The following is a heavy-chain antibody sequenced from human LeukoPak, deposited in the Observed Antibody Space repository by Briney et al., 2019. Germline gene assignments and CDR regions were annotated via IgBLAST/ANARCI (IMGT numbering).Heavy chain of an antibody. D-gene: IGHD3-22*01. CDR2: ISAYNGNT. J-gene: IGHJ3*02. CDR3: ARVPLGLYYDSSGSNDAFDI. V-gene: IGHV1-18*01. CDR1: GYTFTSYG. Sequence: GASVKVSCKASGYTFTSYGISWVRQAPGQGLEWMGWISAYNGNTNYAQKLQGRVTMTTDTSTSTAYMELRSLRSDDTAVYYCARVPLGLYYDSSGSNDAFDIWGQGTMVTVSS.